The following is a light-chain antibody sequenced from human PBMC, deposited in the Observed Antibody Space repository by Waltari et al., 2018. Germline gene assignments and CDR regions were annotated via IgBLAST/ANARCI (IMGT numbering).Light chain of an antibody. J-gene: IGLJ2*01. V-gene: IGLV1-40*01. Sequence: QSVLTQPPSVSGAPGQRVTISCTGPSPNIGAGNDVHWSQQFPGTAPKLLIYGNSNRPSGVPDRFSGSKSDTSASLTITGLQAEDEADYFCHSFDSSLSTGVVFGGGTKVTVL. CDR3: HSFDSSLSTGVV. CDR1: SPNIGAGND. CDR2: GNS.